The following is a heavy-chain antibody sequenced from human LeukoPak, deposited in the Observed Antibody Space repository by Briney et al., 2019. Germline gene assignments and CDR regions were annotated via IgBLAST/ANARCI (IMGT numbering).Heavy chain of an antibody. J-gene: IGHJ4*02. CDR1: GFTFSSYS. Sequence: PGGSLRLSCAASGFTFSSYSMNWVCQAPGKGLEWVSSISSSSSYIYYADSVKGRFTISRDNAKNSLYLQMDSLRAEDTAVYYCARVTYSSSWTFDYWGQGTLVTVSS. V-gene: IGHV3-21*01. CDR3: ARVTYSSSWTFDY. D-gene: IGHD6-13*01. CDR2: ISSSSSYI.